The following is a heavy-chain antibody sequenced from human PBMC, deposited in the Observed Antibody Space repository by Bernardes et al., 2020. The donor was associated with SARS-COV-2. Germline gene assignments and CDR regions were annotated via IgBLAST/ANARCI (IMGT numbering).Heavy chain of an antibody. D-gene: IGHD6-13*01. CDR2: ISGSGGST. CDR3: AKSSSSWYGQSFDY. Sequence: GGSLRLSCAASGFTFRSSVMTWVRQAPGKGLEWVSGISGSGGSTYYADSVKGRFTISRDNSKSTLYLQMNSLRAEDTAVYYCAKSSSSWYGQSFDYWGQGTLVTVSS. CDR1: GFTFRSSV. J-gene: IGHJ4*02. V-gene: IGHV3-23*01.